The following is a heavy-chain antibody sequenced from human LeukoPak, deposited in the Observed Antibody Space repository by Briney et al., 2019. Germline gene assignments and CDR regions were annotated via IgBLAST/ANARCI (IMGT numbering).Heavy chain of an antibody. CDR1: GGSISSYY. CDR3: ASPGAQQLDAFDI. D-gene: IGHD6-13*01. Sequence: SETLSLTCTVSGGSISSYYWSWIRQPPGKGLEWIGYIYYSGSTNYNPSLKSRVTISVDTSKNQFSLKLSSVTAADTAVYYCASPGAQQLDAFDIWGQGTMVTVSS. J-gene: IGHJ3*02. V-gene: IGHV4-59*01. CDR2: IYYSGST.